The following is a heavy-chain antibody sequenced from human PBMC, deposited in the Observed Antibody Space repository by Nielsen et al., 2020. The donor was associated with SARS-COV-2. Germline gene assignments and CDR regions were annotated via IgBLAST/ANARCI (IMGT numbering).Heavy chain of an antibody. D-gene: IGHD4-17*01. CDR3: ARHHYGDYVWNDY. V-gene: IGHV3-11*03. CDR2: ISTSSSYT. CDR1: GFTFSDYY. J-gene: IGHJ4*02. Sequence: GESLTISCVASGFTFSDYYMSWIRQAPGKGLEWVSNISTSSSYTNYADSVKGRFTISRDNAKNSLYLQMNSLRAADTAVYYCARHHYGDYVWNDYWGQGTLVTVSS.